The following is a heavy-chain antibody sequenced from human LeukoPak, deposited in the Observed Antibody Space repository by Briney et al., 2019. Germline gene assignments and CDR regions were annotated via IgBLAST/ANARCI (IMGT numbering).Heavy chain of an antibody. CDR1: GFTFSLQD. V-gene: IGHV3-23*01. J-gene: IGHJ4*02. CDR3: TRNAGLDS. Sequence: GGSLTLSCLGTGFTFSLQDMNWGRQAPGKGVEWVATVGGTGADKWYADAVKGRFTISRDNSKNTMYLRMRSLRADDTAVYYCTRNAGLDSWGPGTLVTVST. CDR2: VGGTGADK.